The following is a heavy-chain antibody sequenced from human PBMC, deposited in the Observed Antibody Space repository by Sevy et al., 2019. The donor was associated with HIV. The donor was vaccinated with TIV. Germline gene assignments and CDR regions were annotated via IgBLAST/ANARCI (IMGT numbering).Heavy chain of an antibody. CDR2: IRISGGNT. D-gene: IGHD6-19*01. J-gene: IGHJ4*02. Sequence: GGSLRLSCVASGFTFSNYAMSWVRQAPGKGLEWVSSIRISGGNTYYADSVKGRFTISRDNSKNTLYLQMNSLRAEDTAVYYCAKEWTQLSDWYGELDYWGQGSLVTVSS. CDR3: AKEWTQLSDWYGELDY. CDR1: GFTFSNYA. V-gene: IGHV3-23*01.